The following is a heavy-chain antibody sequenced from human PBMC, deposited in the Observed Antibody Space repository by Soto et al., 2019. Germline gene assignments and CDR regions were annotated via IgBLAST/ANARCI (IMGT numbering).Heavy chain of an antibody. CDR3: ARRGPGTYFDY. J-gene: IGHJ4*02. Sequence: SGGSTYYADSVKGRFTISRDISKNTLYLQMNSLRAEDTAVYYCARRGPGTYFDYWGQGTVVTASS. CDR2: SGGST. D-gene: IGHD6-13*01. V-gene: IGHV3-23*01.